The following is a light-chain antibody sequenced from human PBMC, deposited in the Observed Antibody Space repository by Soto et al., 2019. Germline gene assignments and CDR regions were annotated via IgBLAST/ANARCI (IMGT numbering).Light chain of an antibody. Sequence: DLQMTQSPSSLSASVGDRVTITCRASQGISYHVAWYQQKPGKVPKLLIYGASTLQSGVPSRFSGSGSGTDFTLTISRLEPEDFAVYYCQQYGSSRTFGQGTKVDI. J-gene: IGKJ1*01. CDR3: QQYGSSRT. V-gene: IGKV1-27*01. CDR2: GAS. CDR1: QGISYH.